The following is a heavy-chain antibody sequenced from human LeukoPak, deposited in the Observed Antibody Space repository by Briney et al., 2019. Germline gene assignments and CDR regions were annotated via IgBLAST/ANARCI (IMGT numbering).Heavy chain of an antibody. D-gene: IGHD3-10*01. V-gene: IGHV3-30*04. CDR3: ASPRSSYYYGSGSYYTY. J-gene: IGHJ4*02. CDR1: GFTFSSYS. CDR2: ISYDGSNK. Sequence: PVGALILCCASSGFTFSSYSMRWVRQAPGKGLDWVPVISYDGSNKYYAHSVKGPFTTYRDNSKNTMYMQMNRLRAEDTAVYYCASPRSSYYYGSGSYYTYWGQGTLVTASS.